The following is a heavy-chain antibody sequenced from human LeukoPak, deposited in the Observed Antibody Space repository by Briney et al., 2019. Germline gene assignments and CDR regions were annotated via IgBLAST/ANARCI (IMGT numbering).Heavy chain of an antibody. CDR1: GYSISSGYY. J-gene: IGHJ2*01. CDR3: ARGWDWYCDL. D-gene: IGHD6-13*01. V-gene: IGHV4-38-2*02. Sequence: PSENLSLTCTVSGYSISSGYYWGWIRQPPGKGLEWIGSIYHSGSTYYNPSLKSRVTISVDTSKNQFSLRLNSVTAADTAVYYCARGWDWYCDLWGRGTVVTVSS. CDR2: IYHSGST.